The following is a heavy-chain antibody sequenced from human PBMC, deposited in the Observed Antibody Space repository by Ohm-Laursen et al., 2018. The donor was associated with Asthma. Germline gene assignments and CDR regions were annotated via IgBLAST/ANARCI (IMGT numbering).Heavy chain of an antibody. V-gene: IGHV3-23*01. Sequence: SLRLSCAASGFTFSRYAMIWVRQAPGKGLERVSTLSGTVNSTYYADSVKGRFTISRDNSKKTLYLQMNSLRVDDTAVYYCPKDRSDWLDRYAFDMWGHGTMVTVSA. CDR2: LSGTVNST. CDR3: PKDRSDWLDRYAFDM. CDR1: GFTFSRYA. D-gene: IGHD3/OR15-3a*01. J-gene: IGHJ3*02.